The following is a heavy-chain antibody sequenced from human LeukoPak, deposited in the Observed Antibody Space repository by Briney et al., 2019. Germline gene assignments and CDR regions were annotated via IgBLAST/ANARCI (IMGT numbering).Heavy chain of an antibody. CDR1: GFTFSNYW. D-gene: IGHD1-14*01. Sequence: PGGSLRLSCAASGFTFSNYWMHWVRHAPGKGLVWVSRINTDGSSTTYADSVKGRFTISRDNAKNTLYLQMNRLRGEDTAVYYCARDQTPITADWSFDIWGQGTMVTVSS. V-gene: IGHV3-74*03. CDR2: INTDGSST. J-gene: IGHJ3*02. CDR3: ARDQTPITADWSFDI.